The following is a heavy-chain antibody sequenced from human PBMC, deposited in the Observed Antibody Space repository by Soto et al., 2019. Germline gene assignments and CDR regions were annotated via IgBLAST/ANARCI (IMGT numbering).Heavy chain of an antibody. D-gene: IGHD6-19*01. Sequence: QVQLQQWGAGLLKPSETLSLTCAVYGGSFSGYYWSWIRQPPGKGLEWIGEINHSGSTNYNPSLKSLVTISVDTSKNQFSLKLSSVTAADTAVYYCARELGWYRDYWGQGTLVTVSS. CDR2: INHSGST. CDR3: ARELGWYRDY. CDR1: GGSFSGYY. J-gene: IGHJ4*02. V-gene: IGHV4-34*01.